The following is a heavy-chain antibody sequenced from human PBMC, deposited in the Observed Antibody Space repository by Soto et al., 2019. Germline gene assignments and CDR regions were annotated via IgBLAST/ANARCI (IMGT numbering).Heavy chain of an antibody. CDR1: GFTFSSYW. J-gene: IGHJ4*02. CDR3: ASSGWYLNPYYFDY. Sequence: GGSLRLSCAASGFTFSSYWMSWVRQAPGKGLEWVANIKQDGSEKYYVDSVKGRFTISRDNAKNSLYLQMNSLRAEDTAVYYCASSGWYLNPYYFDYWGQGTLVTVSS. V-gene: IGHV3-7*01. CDR2: IKQDGSEK. D-gene: IGHD6-19*01.